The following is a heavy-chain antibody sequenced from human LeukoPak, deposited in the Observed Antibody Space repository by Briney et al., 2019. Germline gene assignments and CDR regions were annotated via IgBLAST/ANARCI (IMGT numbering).Heavy chain of an antibody. CDR3: ARDGGITMVRGVTDY. CDR1: GFTFSSYA. V-gene: IGHV3-23*01. D-gene: IGHD3-10*01. Sequence: PGGSLRLSCAASGFTFSSYAMGWVRQAPGKGLEWVSAISGSGGSTYYADSVKGRFTISRDNSKNTLYLQMNSLRAEDTAVYYCARDGGITMVRGVTDYWGQGTLVTVSS. CDR2: ISGSGGST. J-gene: IGHJ4*02.